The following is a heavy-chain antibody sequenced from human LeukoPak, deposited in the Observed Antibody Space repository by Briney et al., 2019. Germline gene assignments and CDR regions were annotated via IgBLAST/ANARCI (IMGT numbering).Heavy chain of an antibody. V-gene: IGHV4-59*11. J-gene: IGHJ5*02. CDR3: AREVYGGNANWFDP. Sequence: PSETPSLACTVSGGSISSHYWSWIRQPPGKGLEWIGYIYYSGSTNYNPSLKSRVTISVDTSKNQFSLKLSSVTAADTAVYYCAREVYGGNANWFDPWGQGTLVTVSS. D-gene: IGHD4-23*01. CDR2: IYYSGST. CDR1: GGSISSHY.